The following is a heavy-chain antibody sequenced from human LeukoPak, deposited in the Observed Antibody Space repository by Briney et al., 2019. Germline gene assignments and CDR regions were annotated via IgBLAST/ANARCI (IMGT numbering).Heavy chain of an antibody. CDR1: GFTFSSYA. D-gene: IGHD6-13*01. J-gene: IGHJ4*02. Sequence: GGSLRLSCAASGFTFSSYAMSWVRQAPGKGLEWVSAISCIGGSTYYADSVKGRFTISRDNSKNTLYLQMNSLRAEDTAVYYCAKTKIAAAGSWTLDYWGQGTLVTVSS. CDR3: AKTKIAAAGSWTLDY. CDR2: ISCIGGST. V-gene: IGHV3-23*01.